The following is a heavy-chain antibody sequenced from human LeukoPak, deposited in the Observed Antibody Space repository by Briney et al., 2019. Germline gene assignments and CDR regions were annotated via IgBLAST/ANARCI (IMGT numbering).Heavy chain of an antibody. D-gene: IGHD2-2*03. V-gene: IGHV4-59*12. CDR2: IYYSGST. J-gene: IGHJ4*02. CDR1: GGSISSYY. Sequence: SETLSLTCTVSGGSISSYYWSWIRQPPGKGLEWIGYIYYSGSTNYNPSLKSRVTISVDTSKNQFSLKLSSVTAADTAVYYCARDRTWIGGFDYWGQGTLVTVSS. CDR3: ARDRTWIGGFDY.